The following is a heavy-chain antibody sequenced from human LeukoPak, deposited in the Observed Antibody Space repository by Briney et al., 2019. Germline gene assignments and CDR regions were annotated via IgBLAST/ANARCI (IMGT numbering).Heavy chain of an antibody. D-gene: IGHD5-18*01. CDR3: AKVQEAAMDPYY. J-gene: IGHJ4*02. Sequence: GGSLRLSCAASGFTFSSYAMSWVRQAPGKGLEWVSAISGSGGSTYYADSVKGRFTISRDNSKNTLYLQMNSLRADDTAVYYCAKVQEAAMDPYYWGQGTLVTVSS. CDR2: ISGSGGST. CDR1: GFTFSSYA. V-gene: IGHV3-23*01.